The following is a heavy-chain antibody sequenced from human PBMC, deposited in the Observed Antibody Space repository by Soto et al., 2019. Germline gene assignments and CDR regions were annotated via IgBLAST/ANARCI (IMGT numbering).Heavy chain of an antibody. V-gene: IGHV4-30-2*01. D-gene: IGHD3-22*01. J-gene: IGHJ6*02. CDR3: ARGARYYDSSGFYYYYGMDF. CDR2: IYHSGST. Sequence: PSETLSLTCAVSGGSISSGGYPWSWIRQPPGKGLEWIGYIYHSGSTYYNPSLKSRVTISVDRSKNQFSLKLSSVTAADTAVYYCARGARYYDSSGFYYYYGMDFWGQGTTVTVSS. CDR1: GGSISSGGYP.